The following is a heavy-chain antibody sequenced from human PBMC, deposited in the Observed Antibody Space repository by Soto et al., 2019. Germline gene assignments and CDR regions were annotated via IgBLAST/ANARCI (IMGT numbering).Heavy chain of an antibody. V-gene: IGHV1-69*02. CDR2: IIPILGIA. Sequence: SVKVSCKASGGTFSSYTISWVRQAPGQGLEWMGRIIPILGIANYAQKFQGRVTITADKSASTAYMELSSLRSEDTAVYYCARGPCSSTSCYGDYYYYYMDVWGKGTTVTVSS. CDR1: GGTFSSYT. CDR3: ARGPCSSTSCYGDYYYYYMDV. J-gene: IGHJ6*03. D-gene: IGHD2-2*01.